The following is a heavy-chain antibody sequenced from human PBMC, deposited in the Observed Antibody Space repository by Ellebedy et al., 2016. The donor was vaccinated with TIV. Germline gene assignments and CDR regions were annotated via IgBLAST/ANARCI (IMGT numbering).Heavy chain of an antibody. CDR1: GDSISSGIYF. CDR3: AREDDTYRNDAFDM. Sequence: SVTLSLTCSVSGDSISSGIYFWNWIRRSPGKGLEWIGNIFRTGKTYYSLSLKSRITISLDTPKNQFSLKLNSVTAADTALYYCAREDDTYRNDAFDMWGHGTMVTVSS. CDR2: IFRTGKT. J-gene: IGHJ3*02. V-gene: IGHV4-39*07.